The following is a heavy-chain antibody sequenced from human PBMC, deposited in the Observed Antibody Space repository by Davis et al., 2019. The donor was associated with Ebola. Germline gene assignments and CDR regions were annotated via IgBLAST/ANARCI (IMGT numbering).Heavy chain of an antibody. CDR1: GGTFKTNT. D-gene: IGHD3-10*01. V-gene: IGHV1-69*13. CDR3: ARDGLMLPGVIDGFDI. CDR2: IIPILGTP. Sequence: SVKVSCKASGGTFKTNTINWVRQAAGQGLEWMGGIIPILGTPSYAQKFQGRLTIVADESTSTAFMELSGLRSDDTAVYFCARDGLMLPGVIDGFDIWGQGTKVTVSS. J-gene: IGHJ3*02.